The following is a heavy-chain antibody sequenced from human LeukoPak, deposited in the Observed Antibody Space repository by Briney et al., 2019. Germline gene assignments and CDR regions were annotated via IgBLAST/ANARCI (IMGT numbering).Heavy chain of an antibody. CDR2: TSAHSGDT. J-gene: IGHJ4*02. CDR1: GYTFVDYG. Sequence: GASVKVSCKASGYTFVDYGVSWVRQAPGQGLEWMGWTSAHSGDTYYAQNLQGRVTVTSDTSTSTAYKELRSLRSDDTAVYYCARHHVNRYSSGWYLFDYWGQGTLVTVSS. V-gene: IGHV1-18*01. D-gene: IGHD6-19*01. CDR3: ARHHVNRYSSGWYLFDY.